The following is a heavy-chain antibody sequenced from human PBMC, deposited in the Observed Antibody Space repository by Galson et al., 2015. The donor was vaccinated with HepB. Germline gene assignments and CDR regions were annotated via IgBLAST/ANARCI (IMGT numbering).Heavy chain of an antibody. D-gene: IGHD2-15*01. CDR2: ISDSGSIT. CDR3: ARSFCSGGLCYYSLFHY. J-gene: IGHJ4*02. CDR1: GFTFGDYY. V-gene: IGHV3-11*06. Sequence: SLRLSCAASGFTFGDYYMSWIRQAPGKGLEWVSSISDSGSITNYADSAKGRFTISRDNAKNSVYLQMTSLRADDTAFYYCARSFCSGGLCYYSLFHYWGQGILVSVSS.